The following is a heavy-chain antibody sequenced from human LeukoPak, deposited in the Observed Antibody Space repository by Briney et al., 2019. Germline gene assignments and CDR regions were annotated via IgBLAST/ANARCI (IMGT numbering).Heavy chain of an antibody. Sequence: GGTLRLSCAASGFTFSGFPMTWVRQAPGKVLEWLSSIASNSKTHYSESVKGRFAIPRDNSKSTLFLQMNSLRAEDTALYDCAKDPHYYVAMDVWGQGTAVTVSS. CDR2: IASNSKT. CDR1: GFTFSGFP. J-gene: IGHJ6*02. CDR3: AKDPHYYVAMDV. V-gene: IGHV3-23*01. D-gene: IGHD3-10*02.